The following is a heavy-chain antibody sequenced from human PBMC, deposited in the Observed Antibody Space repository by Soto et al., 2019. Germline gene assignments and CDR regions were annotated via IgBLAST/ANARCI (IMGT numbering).Heavy chain of an antibody. CDR2: IDPSDSYT. Sequence: PGDSLEISFTGSGYSFTSYWISWVRQMPGKGLEWMGRIDPSDSYTNYSPSFQGHVTISADKSISTAYLQWSSLKASDTAMYYCASHLPGGTIFGVVIPYGMDVWGQGTTVTV. CDR3: ASHLPGGTIFGVVIPYGMDV. V-gene: IGHV5-10-1*01. J-gene: IGHJ6*02. D-gene: IGHD3-3*01. CDR1: GYSFTSYW.